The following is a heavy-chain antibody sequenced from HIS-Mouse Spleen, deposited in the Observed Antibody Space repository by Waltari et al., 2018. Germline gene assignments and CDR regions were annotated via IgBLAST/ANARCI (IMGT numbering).Heavy chain of an antibody. CDR3: AKDRGSQFDY. CDR1: GFTFSSYG. CDR2: ISYDGSNK. J-gene: IGHJ4*02. D-gene: IGHD1-26*01. Sequence: QVQLVESGGGVVQPGRSLRLSCAASGFTFSSYGMHWVRQAPGKGLRWVAVISYDGSNKYYADAVKGRFTSSRDNSKNTLYLQMNSLRAEDTAVYYCAKDRGSQFDYWGQGTLVTVSS. V-gene: IGHV3-30*18.